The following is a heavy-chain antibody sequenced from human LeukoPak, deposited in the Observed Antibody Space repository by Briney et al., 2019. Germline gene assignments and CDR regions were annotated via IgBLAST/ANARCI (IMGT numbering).Heavy chain of an antibody. CDR2: MYSGGTT. CDR3: ARDLLRGSDY. V-gene: IGHV3-53*01. J-gene: IGHJ4*02. CDR1: GFTFSNYD. D-gene: IGHD2-15*01. Sequence: GGSLRLSCEASGFTFSNYDMIWVRQAPGKGLEWVSVMYSGGTTYYADSVKGRFTISRDNSKNMLYLQMNSLRAEDTAVYYCARDLLRGSDYWGQGTLVTVSS.